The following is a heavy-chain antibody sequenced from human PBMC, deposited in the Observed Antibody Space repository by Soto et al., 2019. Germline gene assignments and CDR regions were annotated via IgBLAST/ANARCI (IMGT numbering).Heavy chain of an antibody. CDR2: IYYSGST. Sequence: SETLSLTCTVSGGSISSSSYYWGWIRQPPGKGLEWIGSIYYSGSTYYNPSLKSRVTISVDTSKNQFSLKLSSVTAADTAVYYCASYYSSTTVTTILYYYYGMDVWGQGTTVTVSS. D-gene: IGHD4-17*01. CDR3: ASYYSSTTVTTILYYYYGMDV. V-gene: IGHV4-39*01. CDR1: GGSISSSSYY. J-gene: IGHJ6*02.